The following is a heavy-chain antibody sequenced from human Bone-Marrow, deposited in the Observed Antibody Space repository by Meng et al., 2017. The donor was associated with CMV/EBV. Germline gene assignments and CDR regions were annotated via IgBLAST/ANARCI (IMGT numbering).Heavy chain of an antibody. D-gene: IGHD3-3*01. CDR3: ARRRNYDFWSGYSRLDY. Sequence: SCAASGFTFSSYAMHWVRQAPGKGLEWVAVISYDGSNKYYADSVKGRFTISRDNSKNTLYLQMNSLRAEDTAVYYCARRRNYDFWSGYSRLDYWGQGTLVTASS. CDR2: ISYDGSNK. V-gene: IGHV3-30*04. J-gene: IGHJ4*02. CDR1: GFTFSSYA.